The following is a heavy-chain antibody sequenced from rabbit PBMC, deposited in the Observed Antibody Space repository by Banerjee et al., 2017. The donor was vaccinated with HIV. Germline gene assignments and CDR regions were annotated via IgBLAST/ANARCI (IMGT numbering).Heavy chain of an antibody. CDR3: ARAYAGSSHYLYYGMDL. CDR1: GIDFSSYYY. D-gene: IGHD8-1*01. Sequence: QQQLEESGGGLVKPGGTLTLTCKASGIDFSSYYYMCWVRQAPGKGLELIACIYNGDGSTWYASWVNGRFTISRSTSLNTVDLKMTSLTAADTATYFCARAYAGSSHYLYYGMDLWGPGTLVTVS. CDR2: IYNGDGST. V-gene: IGHV1S43*01. J-gene: IGHJ6*01.